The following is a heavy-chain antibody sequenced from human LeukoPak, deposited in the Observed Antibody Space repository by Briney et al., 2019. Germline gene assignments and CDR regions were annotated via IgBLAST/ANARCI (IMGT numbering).Heavy chain of an antibody. D-gene: IGHD1-20*01. CDR3: AREYNWPTCWFDP. Sequence: SVKVSCKASGGTFSSYATSWVRQAPGQGLEWMGRIIPILGIANYAQKFQGRVTITADKSTSTAYMELSSLRSEDTAVYYCAREYNWPTCWFDPWGQGTLVTVSS. J-gene: IGHJ5*02. CDR2: IIPILGIA. CDR1: GGTFSSYA. V-gene: IGHV1-69*04.